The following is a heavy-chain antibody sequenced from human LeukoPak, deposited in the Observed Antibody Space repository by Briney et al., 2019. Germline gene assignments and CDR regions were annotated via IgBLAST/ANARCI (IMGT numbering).Heavy chain of an antibody. Sequence: SETLSLTCTVSGGSISSSSYYWGWIRQPPGKGLEWIGSIYYSGSTYYNPSLKSRVTISVDTSKNQFSLKLSSVTAADTAVYYCAREGTIFGVVTYFDYWGQGTLVTVSS. CDR3: AREGTIFGVVTYFDY. D-gene: IGHD3-3*01. CDR2: IYYSGST. CDR1: GGSISSSSYY. J-gene: IGHJ4*02. V-gene: IGHV4-39*07.